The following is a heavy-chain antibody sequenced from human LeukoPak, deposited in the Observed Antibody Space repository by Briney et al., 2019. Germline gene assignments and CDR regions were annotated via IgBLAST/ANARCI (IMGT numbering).Heavy chain of an antibody. CDR3: ARYDYGDSNFDY. CDR2: IYYSGST. CDR1: GGSISSYY. D-gene: IGHD4-17*01. J-gene: IGHJ4*02. Sequence: PSETLSLTCTVSGGSISSYYWSWIRQPPGKGLEWIGYIYYSGSTNYNPSLKSRVTISVDTSKNQFSLKLSSVTAADTAVYYCARYDYGDSNFDYWGQGTLVTVSS. V-gene: IGHV4-59*01.